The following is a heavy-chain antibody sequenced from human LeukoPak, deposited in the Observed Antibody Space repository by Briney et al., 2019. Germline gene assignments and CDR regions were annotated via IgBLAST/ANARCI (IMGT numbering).Heavy chain of an antibody. D-gene: IGHD6-19*01. CDR2: IIPIFGTA. CDR3: ARTIAVAGALDY. Sequence: LWASVKVSCKASGGTFSSYAISWVRQAPGGGLEWMGGIIPIFGTANYAQKFQGRVTITADESTSTAYMELSSLRSEDTAVYYCARTIAVAGALDYWGQGTLVTVSS. CDR1: GGTFSSYA. V-gene: IGHV1-69*13. J-gene: IGHJ4*02.